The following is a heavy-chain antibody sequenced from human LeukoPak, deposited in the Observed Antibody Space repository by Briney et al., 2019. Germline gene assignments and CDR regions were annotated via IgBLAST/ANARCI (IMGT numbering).Heavy chain of an antibody. CDR3: ARDLCMSCAFDI. J-gene: IGHJ3*02. CDR2: IYHSGTT. Sequence: SGTLSLTCVVSGGSIVSRNWWSWVRQPPGKGQEWLGEIYHSGTTNYNPSLKSRVTISVDKSKNQFSLRLSSVTAADTAVYYCARDLCMSCAFDIWGQGTMVTVSS. D-gene: IGHD2-8*01. V-gene: IGHV4-4*02. CDR1: GGSIVSRNW.